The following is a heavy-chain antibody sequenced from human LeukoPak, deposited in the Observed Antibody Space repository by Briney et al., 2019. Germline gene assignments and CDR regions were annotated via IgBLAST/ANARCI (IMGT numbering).Heavy chain of an antibody. V-gene: IGHV3-23*01. CDR3: AKDRFLGIVVGGFDY. Sequence: PGGSLRLSRAASGFTFSSYAMNWVRQAPGKGLEWVSGISGSGGSTYYADSVKGRFTISRDNSKNTLFLQMNSLRAEDTAVYYCAKDRFLGIVVGGFDYWGQGTLVTVSS. CDR1: GFTFSSYA. CDR2: ISGSGGST. D-gene: IGHD3-22*01. J-gene: IGHJ4*02.